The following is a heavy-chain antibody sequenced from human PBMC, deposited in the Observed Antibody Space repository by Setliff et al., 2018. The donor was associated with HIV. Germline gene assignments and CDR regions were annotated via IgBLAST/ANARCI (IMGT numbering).Heavy chain of an antibody. CDR3: ARGRLLWSGSYYYYYMDV. D-gene: IGHD3-10*01. Sequence: LRLSCAASGFTLSDHYMDWVRQAPGKGLEWVGRSRNKVNSYTTEYAASVKGRFTISRDDSKNSLYLQMNSLKTEDTAVYYCARGRLLWSGSYYYYYMDVWGKGTTVTVSS. V-gene: IGHV3-72*01. J-gene: IGHJ6*03. CDR1: GFTLSDHY. CDR2: SRNKVNSYTT.